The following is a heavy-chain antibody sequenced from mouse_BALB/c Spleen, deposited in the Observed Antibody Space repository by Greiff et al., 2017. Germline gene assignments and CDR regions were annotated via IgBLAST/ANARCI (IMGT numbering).Heavy chain of an antibody. CDR3: TRGYGSSYYYAMDY. Sequence: QVQLQQPGAEQVRPGASVKLSCKASGYTFTSYWINWVKQRPGQGLEWIGNIYPSDSYTNYNQKFKDKATLTVDKSSSTAYMQLSSPTSEDSAVYYCTRGYGSSYYYAMDYWGQGTSVTVSS. CDR2: IYPSDSYT. D-gene: IGHD1-1*01. J-gene: IGHJ4*01. CDR1: GYTFTSYW. V-gene: IGHV1-69*02.